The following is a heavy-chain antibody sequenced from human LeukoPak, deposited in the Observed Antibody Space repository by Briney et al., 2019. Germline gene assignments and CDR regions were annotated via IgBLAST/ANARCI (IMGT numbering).Heavy chain of an antibody. CDR1: GYTFTSYD. Sequence: ASVKVSCKASGYTFTSYDINWVRQATGQGLEWMGWMNPNSGNTGYAQKLQGRVTMTRNTTISTAYMELSSMRSEDTAVYYCARARIAVPTFDPWGQGPLVSVSS. CDR2: MNPNSGNT. CDR3: ARARIAVPTFDP. D-gene: IGHD6-19*01. V-gene: IGHV1-8*01. J-gene: IGHJ5*02.